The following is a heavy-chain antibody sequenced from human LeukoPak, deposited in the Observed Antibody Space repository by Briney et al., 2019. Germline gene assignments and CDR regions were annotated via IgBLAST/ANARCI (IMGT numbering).Heavy chain of an antibody. V-gene: IGHV3-64*01. CDR3: ARDSRSVLTAFYHGVDV. D-gene: IGHD4/OR15-4a*01. J-gene: IGHJ6*02. CDR2: ISTNGGST. Sequence: GGSLRLSCAASGFTFSSYAMYWFRQAPGKGLEYVSAISTNGGSTFYGNSVKGRFTVSRDNSKNMLYLQMGSLTAEDMAVYYCARDSRSVLTAFYHGVDVWGQGTTVTVSS. CDR1: GFTFSSYA.